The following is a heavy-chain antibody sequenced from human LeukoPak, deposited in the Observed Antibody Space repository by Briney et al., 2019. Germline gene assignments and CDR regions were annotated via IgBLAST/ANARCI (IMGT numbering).Heavy chain of an antibody. CDR2: IYYSGNT. J-gene: IGHJ5*02. Sequence: SETLSLTCTVSGGSISGYYWSWIRQPPGKGLEWIGYIYYSGNTNHNPSLKSRVTISVDTSKNQFSLKLSSVTAADTAVYYCARGGRAEASNWFDPWGQGTLVTVSS. D-gene: IGHD6-19*01. CDR1: GGSISGYY. V-gene: IGHV4-59*01. CDR3: ARGGRAEASNWFDP.